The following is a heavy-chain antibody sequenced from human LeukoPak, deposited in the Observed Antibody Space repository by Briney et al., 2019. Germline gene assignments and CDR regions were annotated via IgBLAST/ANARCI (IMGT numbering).Heavy chain of an antibody. J-gene: IGHJ4*02. D-gene: IGHD2-2*01. CDR3: VRDRTKYCSSTSCPLDY. V-gene: IGHV1-2*02. Sequence: ASVKVSCKASGYTFTGYYMHWVRQAPGQGLEWMGWINPKRGDTNYAQKFQGRVTMTRDTSISTAYMELSRLRSDDTAVYFCVRDRTKYCSSTSCPLDYWGQGTLVTVSS. CDR1: GYTFTGYY. CDR2: INPKRGDT.